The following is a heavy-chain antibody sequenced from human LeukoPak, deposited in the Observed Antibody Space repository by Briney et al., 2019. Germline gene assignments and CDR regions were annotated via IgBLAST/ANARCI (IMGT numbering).Heavy chain of an antibody. V-gene: IGHV3-53*01. Sequence: GGSLRLSCAASGFTVSSNYMSWVRQAPGKGLEWVSVIYSSGSTYYADSVKGRFTISRDNSKNTLYLQMNSLRAEDTAVYYCARVGIAVALEAEYFQHWGQGTLVTVSS. CDR2: IYSSGST. J-gene: IGHJ1*01. D-gene: IGHD6-19*01. CDR1: GFTVSSNY. CDR3: ARVGIAVALEAEYFQH.